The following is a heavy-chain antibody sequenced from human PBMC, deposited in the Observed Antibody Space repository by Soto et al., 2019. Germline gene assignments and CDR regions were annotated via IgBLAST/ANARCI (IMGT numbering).Heavy chain of an antibody. CDR2: IYPGDSGT. CDR3: ARTRTSSHYYDREV. Sequence: EVQLVQSRAEVKKPGESLKISCEGSGYSFTTYWIAWVRQMPGKGLEWMGIIYPGDSGTRYSPSFQGQVTISADKTISAAYLQWSSRKASDSAVYYCARTRTSSHYYDREVWGQGTTVTASS. V-gene: IGHV5-51*03. CDR1: GYSFTTYW. D-gene: IGHD6-13*01. J-gene: IGHJ6*02.